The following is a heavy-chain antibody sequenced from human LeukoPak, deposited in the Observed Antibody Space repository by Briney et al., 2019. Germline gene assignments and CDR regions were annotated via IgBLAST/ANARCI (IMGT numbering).Heavy chain of an antibody. V-gene: IGHV1-69*13. CDR3: ARDLGSRDGYNPPNLFDD. Sequence: SVKVSCKASGGTFSSYAIRWVRQAPGQGLEWMGGIIPIFGRTNYAQKFQGRVTLTADESTSTAYMELSSLRSEDTAVYYCARDLGSRDGYNPPNLFDDWGQGTLVTVSS. J-gene: IGHJ4*02. CDR2: IIPIFGRT. CDR1: GGTFSSYA. D-gene: IGHD5-24*01.